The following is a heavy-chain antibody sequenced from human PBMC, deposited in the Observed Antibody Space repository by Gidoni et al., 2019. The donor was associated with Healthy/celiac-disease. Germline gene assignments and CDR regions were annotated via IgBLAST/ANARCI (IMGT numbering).Heavy chain of an antibody. CDR2: ISSSSSYT. D-gene: IGHD4-17*01. V-gene: IGHV3-11*05. CDR3: ARRPVTTVTTRGDYGMDV. J-gene: IGHJ6*02. CDR1: GFTFSDYY. Sequence: QVQLVESGGGLVKPGGSLRLSCAASGFTFSDYYMSWIRQAPGKGLEWFSYISSSSSYTNYADSVKGRFTISRDNAKNSLYLQMNSLRAEDTAVYYCARRPVTTVTTRGDYGMDVWGQGTTVTVSS.